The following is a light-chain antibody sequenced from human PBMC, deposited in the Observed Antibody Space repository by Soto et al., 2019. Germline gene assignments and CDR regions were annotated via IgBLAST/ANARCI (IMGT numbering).Light chain of an antibody. V-gene: IGKV4-1*01. CDR3: QQCYSPPWT. CDR1: QSVLVSSMNENC. J-gene: IGKJ1*01. Sequence: DIVMTQSPASLAVSLGERAAIKCKSSQSVLVSSMNENCLGWYQQKPGQPPKLLIYWASTRASGVPDRFSGSGSGTDFTLTITNLQAEDGALYYCQQCYSPPWTFGQWTKVEIK. CDR2: WAS.